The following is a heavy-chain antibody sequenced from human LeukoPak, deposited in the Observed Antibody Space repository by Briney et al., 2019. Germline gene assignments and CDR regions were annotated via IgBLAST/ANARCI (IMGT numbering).Heavy chain of an antibody. J-gene: IGHJ4*02. Sequence: GASVKVSCKASGYTFTSYYMHWVRQAPGQGLEWMGIINPSGGSTSYAQKFQGRVTMTGDTSTSTVYMELSSLRSEDTAVYYCARSPMVRGVIITAPDYWGQGTLVTVSS. CDR3: ARSPMVRGVIITAPDY. CDR2: INPSGGST. D-gene: IGHD3-10*01. CDR1: GYTFTSYY. V-gene: IGHV1-46*01.